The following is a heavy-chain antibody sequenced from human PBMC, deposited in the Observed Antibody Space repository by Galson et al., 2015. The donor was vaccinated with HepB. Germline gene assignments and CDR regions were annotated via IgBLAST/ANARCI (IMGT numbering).Heavy chain of an antibody. Sequence: PALVKPTQTLTLTCTFSGFSLPTSGMCVSWIRQPPGKALEWLALIDWDDDKYYSTSLKTRLTISKDTSKNQVVPTMTNMDPVDTATYYCARRGIAAAGTAYFDYWGQGTLVTVSS. CDR2: IDWDDDK. CDR3: ARRGIAAAGTAYFDY. V-gene: IGHV2-70*01. CDR1: GFSLPTSGMC. D-gene: IGHD6-13*01. J-gene: IGHJ4*02.